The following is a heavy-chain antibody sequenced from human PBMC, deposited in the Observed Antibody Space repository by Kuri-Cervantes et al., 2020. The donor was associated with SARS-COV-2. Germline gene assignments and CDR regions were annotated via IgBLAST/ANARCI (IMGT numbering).Heavy chain of an antibody. CDR3: ARVHRGDIVVVPAAMFGYGMDV. CDR1: GGTFSSYA. D-gene: IGHD2-2*01. CDR2: IIPIFGTA. J-gene: IGHJ6*02. Sequence: SVKVSCKASGGTFSSYAISWVRQAPGQGLEWMGGIIPIFGTANYAQKFQGRVTITADESTSTAYMELSSLRSEDTAVYYCARVHRGDIVVVPAAMFGYGMDVWGQGTMVTVSS. V-gene: IGHV1-69*13.